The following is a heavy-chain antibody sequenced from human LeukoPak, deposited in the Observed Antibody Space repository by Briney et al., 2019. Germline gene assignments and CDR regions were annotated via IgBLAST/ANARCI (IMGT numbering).Heavy chain of an antibody. CDR1: GYSISSGYF. V-gene: IGHV4-38-2*02. CDR2: IYHSGSP. J-gene: IGHJ4*02. D-gene: IGHD3-10*01. Sequence: SETLSLTCTVSGYSISSGYFWVWIRQPPGKGLEWIGSIYHSGSPYYNPSLKSRVTISVDTSKNQFSPKLTSVTAADTAVYYCATDRSVTMVVDYWGQGTLVTVSS. CDR3: ATDRSVTMVVDY.